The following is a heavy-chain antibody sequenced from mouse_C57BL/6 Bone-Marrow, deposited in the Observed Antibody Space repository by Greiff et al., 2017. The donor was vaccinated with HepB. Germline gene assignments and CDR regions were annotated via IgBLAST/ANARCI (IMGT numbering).Heavy chain of an antibody. CDR3: ARESSYWYWDV. CDR2: IDPNSGGT. V-gene: IGHV1-72*01. Sequence: QVQLQQPGAELVKPGASVKLSCKASGYTFTSYWMHWVKQRPGRGLEWIGRIDPNSGGTKYNEKFKSKATLTVDKPSSTAYMQLSSLTSEDSAVSCCARESSYWYWDVWGTGTAVTVTS. J-gene: IGHJ1*03. CDR1: GYTFTSYW. D-gene: IGHD1-1*01.